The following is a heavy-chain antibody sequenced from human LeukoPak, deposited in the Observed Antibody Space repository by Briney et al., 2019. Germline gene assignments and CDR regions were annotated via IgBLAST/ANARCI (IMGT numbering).Heavy chain of an antibody. CDR1: GGSISSGGYS. CDR2: IYHSGST. J-gene: IGHJ5*02. Sequence: SQTLSLTRAVSGGSISSGGYSWSWIRQPPGKGLEWIGYIYHSGSTYYNPSLKSRVTISVDRSKNQFSLKLSSVTAADTAVYYCARDLGGSEIGNWFDPWGQGTLVTVSS. CDR3: ARDLGGSEIGNWFDP. V-gene: IGHV4-30-2*01. D-gene: IGHD3-10*01.